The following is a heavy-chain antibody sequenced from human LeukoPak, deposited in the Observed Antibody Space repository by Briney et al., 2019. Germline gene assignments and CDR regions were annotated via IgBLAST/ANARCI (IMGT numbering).Heavy chain of an antibody. CDR2: INHSGST. J-gene: IGHJ2*01. CDR3: ARDKEYCGGDCSYWYFDL. V-gene: IGHV4-34*01. CDR1: GGSFSGYY. Sequence: SETLSLTCAVYGGSFSGYYWSWIRQPPGKGLEWIGEINHSGSTNYNPSLKSRVTISLDTSMNQFSLKLSSVTAADTAVYYCARDKEYCGGDCSYWYFDLWGRGTAVTVSS. D-gene: IGHD2-21*02.